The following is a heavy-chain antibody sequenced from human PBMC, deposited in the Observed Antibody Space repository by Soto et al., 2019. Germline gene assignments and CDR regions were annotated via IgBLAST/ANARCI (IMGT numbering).Heavy chain of an antibody. CDR1: GDSFSSYS. Sequence: ETLSLTCTVSGDSFSSYSWSWIRLPPGKGLEWIGYVYNSGSTTYNPSLKSRLTMSVDTSKSQISLTLSSVTAADTAIYYCTADYGLGSYRFDYWGQGTLVTVSS. V-gene: IGHV4-59*01. J-gene: IGHJ4*02. CDR3: TADYGLGSYRFDY. D-gene: IGHD3-10*01. CDR2: VYNSGST.